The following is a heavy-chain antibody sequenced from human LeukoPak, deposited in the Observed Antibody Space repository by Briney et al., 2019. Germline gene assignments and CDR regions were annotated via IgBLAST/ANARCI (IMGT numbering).Heavy chain of an antibody. CDR1: EFIFSDYD. D-gene: IGHD3-10*01. CDR2: ISASGRTN. Sequence: GGSLRLSCAASEFIFSDYDMNWVRQAPGKGLEWVAHISASGRTNYYADSVKGRFTISRDNAKNSLYLQMNSLRAEDTAVYYCARALWFGETFPAYWGQGTLVTVSS. J-gene: IGHJ4*02. V-gene: IGHV3-48*03. CDR3: ARALWFGETFPAY.